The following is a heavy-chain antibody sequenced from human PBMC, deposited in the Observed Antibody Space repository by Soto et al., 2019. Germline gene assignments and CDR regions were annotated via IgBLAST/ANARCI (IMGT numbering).Heavy chain of an antibody. Sequence: QLQLVESGGGVVQPGRSLRLSCAGSGSSFSSFGMHWVRQAPGKGLEWVASISYDGSITHYADSVKGRFTISRDIFKSTLFPQMNSLRTEDTTVYFIAEGWYSSSDYWGQGTLVSVSS. CDR3: AEGWYSSSDY. J-gene: IGHJ4*02. V-gene: IGHV3-30*18. CDR2: ISYDGSIT. D-gene: IGHD6-6*01. CDR1: GSSFSSFG.